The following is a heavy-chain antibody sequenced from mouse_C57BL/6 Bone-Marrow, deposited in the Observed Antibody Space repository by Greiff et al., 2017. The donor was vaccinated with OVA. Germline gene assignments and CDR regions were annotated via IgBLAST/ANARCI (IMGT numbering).Heavy chain of an antibody. D-gene: IGHD4-1*02. CDR2: IYPRSGNT. Sequence: QVHVKQSGAELARPGASVKLSCKASGYTFTSYGISWVKQRTGQGLEWIGEIYPRSGNTYYNEKFKGKATLTADKSSSTAYMELRSLTSEDSAVYFCANWDLAWFAYWGQGTLVTVSA. J-gene: IGHJ3*01. CDR3: ANWDLAWFAY. CDR1: GYTFTSYG. V-gene: IGHV1-81*01.